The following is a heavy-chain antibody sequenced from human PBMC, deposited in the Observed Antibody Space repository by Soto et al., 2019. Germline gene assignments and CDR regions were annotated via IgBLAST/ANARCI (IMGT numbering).Heavy chain of an antibody. CDR3: ARTLVAGTLGDFDY. V-gene: IGHV1-69*05. Sequence: ASVKVSCKASGGTFSSYAISWVRQAPGQGLEWMGGIIPIFGTANYAQKLQGRVTMTTDTSTSTAYMELRSLRSDDTAVYYCARTLVAGTLGDFDYWGQGTLVTVSS. D-gene: IGHD6-19*01. CDR2: IIPIFGTA. CDR1: GGTFSSYA. J-gene: IGHJ4*02.